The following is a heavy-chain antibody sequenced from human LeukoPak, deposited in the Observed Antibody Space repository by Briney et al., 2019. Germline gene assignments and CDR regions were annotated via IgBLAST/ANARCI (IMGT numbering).Heavy chain of an antibody. CDR2: INGDGGDT. V-gene: IGHV3-74*01. Sequence: GGSLTLSCTVSGFTFSSYWMHWVRHAPGAGLVWVSRINGDGGDTGYADSVKGRFTTFRDNAKSTLYLQMNSLRAEDTAVYYCARGKYGDFDSWGQGTLVTVSS. D-gene: IGHD4-17*01. CDR1: GFTFSSYW. CDR3: ARGKYGDFDS. J-gene: IGHJ4*02.